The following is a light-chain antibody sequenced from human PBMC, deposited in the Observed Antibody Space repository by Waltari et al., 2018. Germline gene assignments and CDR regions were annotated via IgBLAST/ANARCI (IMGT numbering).Light chain of an antibody. V-gene: IGLV1-40*01. CDR2: GNS. CDR1: SSNIGAGYD. Sequence: QSVLTQPPSVSGAPGQRVTISCTGSSSNIGAGYDVQWYQQLPGTAPKLLIYGNSIRPSGVPDRFSGSKSGTSASLAITGLQAEDEADYYCQSYDSSLSAGVFGTGTKVTVL. CDR3: QSYDSSLSAGV. J-gene: IGLJ1*01.